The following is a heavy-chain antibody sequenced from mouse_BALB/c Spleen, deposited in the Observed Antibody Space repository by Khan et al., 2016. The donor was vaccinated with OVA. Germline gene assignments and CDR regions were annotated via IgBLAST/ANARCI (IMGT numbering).Heavy chain of an antibody. CDR1: GYTFTNYG. J-gene: IGHJ4*01. V-gene: IGHV9-3-1*01. Sequence: QIQLVQSGPELKKPGETVKISCKASGYTFTNYGMNWVKQSPGKALKWMGWINTYTGEPTYADDFKGRFAFSLETSATPAYLQINNLKNEDTATYCCARPPYFSYTLDYWGQGTSVTVSS. CDR3: ARPPYFSYTLDY. CDR2: INTYTGEP. D-gene: IGHD2-10*01.